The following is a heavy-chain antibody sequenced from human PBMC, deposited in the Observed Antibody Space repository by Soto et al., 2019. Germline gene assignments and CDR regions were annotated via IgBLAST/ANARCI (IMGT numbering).Heavy chain of an antibody. D-gene: IGHD6-19*01. CDR2: TYYRSEWDN. CDR1: GDSVSSNGAA. V-gene: IGHV6-1*01. J-gene: IGHJ4*02. Sequence: SQTLSLTCAISGDSVSSNGAAWNWIRQSPSRGLEWRGRTYYRSEWDNDYAVSVKSRITIKPDTAKNQFSLQLNSVTPEDSAVYHCARGEGIYSSGSVWGQGTLVTVS. CDR3: ARGEGIYSSGSV.